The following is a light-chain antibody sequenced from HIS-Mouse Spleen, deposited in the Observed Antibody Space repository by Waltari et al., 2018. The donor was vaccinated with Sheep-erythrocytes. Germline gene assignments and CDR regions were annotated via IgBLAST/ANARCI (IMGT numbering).Light chain of an antibody. J-gene: IGLJ2*01. Sequence: QSALTQPASVSGSPGQSSTIAGTVISRDVGSHNLVSWYQQPPAKAPKLMIYEGSKRPSGVSNRFSGSKSGNTAYLTISGLQAEDEADYYCCSYAGSSTLVFGGGTKLTVL. CDR3: CSYAGSSTLV. V-gene: IGLV2-23*01. CDR1: SRDVGSHNL. CDR2: EGS.